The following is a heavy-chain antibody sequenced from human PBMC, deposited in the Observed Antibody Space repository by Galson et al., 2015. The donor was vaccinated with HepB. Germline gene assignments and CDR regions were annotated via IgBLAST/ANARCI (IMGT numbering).Heavy chain of an antibody. CDR1: GYTFTSYY. D-gene: IGHD5-18*01. Sequence: SVKVSCKASGYTFTSYYIHWVRQAPGQGLEWVALINTSGGSTSYARKFQGIVTVTRDTSTNTAYMEMSSLRSAATAMYYCARLDTAGDHWGQGTLVTVSS. V-gene: IGHV1-46*01. CDR3: ARLDTAGDH. CDR2: INTSGGST. J-gene: IGHJ4*02.